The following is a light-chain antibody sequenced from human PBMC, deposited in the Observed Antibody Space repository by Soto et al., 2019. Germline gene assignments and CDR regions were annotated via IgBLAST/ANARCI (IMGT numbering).Light chain of an antibody. CDR2: EVN. CDR3: SSYTSDTSPYV. Sequence: QSALTQPASVSGSPGQSITISCTGTSSDVGGYNYVSWYQLHPGKAPKLIIYEVNNRPSVLSNRFSGSKSGNTASLTIAGLQDDDEGDYYCSSYTSDTSPYVFGTGTKVTVL. V-gene: IGLV2-14*01. J-gene: IGLJ1*01. CDR1: SSDVGGYNY.